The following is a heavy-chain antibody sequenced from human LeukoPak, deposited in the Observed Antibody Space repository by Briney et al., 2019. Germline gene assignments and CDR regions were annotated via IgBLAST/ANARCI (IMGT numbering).Heavy chain of an antibody. CDR3: ARSDIGSGYVPGKYYYYYMDV. V-gene: IGHV1-69*05. Sequence: GASVKVSCKASGGTFSSYAISWVRQAPGQGLEWMGGIIPIFGTANYAQKFQGRVTITTDESTSTAYMELSSLRSEDTAVYYCARSDIGSGYVPGKYYYYYMDVWGKGTTVTVSS. J-gene: IGHJ6*03. CDR2: IIPIFGTA. CDR1: GGTFSSYA. D-gene: IGHD5-12*01.